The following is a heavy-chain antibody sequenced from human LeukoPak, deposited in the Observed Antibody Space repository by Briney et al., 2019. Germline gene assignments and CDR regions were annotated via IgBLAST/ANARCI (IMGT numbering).Heavy chain of an antibody. CDR1: GFTFSSYW. J-gene: IGHJ4*02. CDR3: ARDPYSSSWYFDY. D-gene: IGHD6-13*01. V-gene: IGHV3-7*01. CDR2: IKQDGSEK. Sequence: GGSLRLSCAASGFTFSSYWMSWVRQAPGKGLEWVANIKQDGSEKYYVDSVKGRFTICRDNAKNSLYLQMNSLRAEDTAVYYCARDPYSSSWYFDYWGQGTLVTVSS.